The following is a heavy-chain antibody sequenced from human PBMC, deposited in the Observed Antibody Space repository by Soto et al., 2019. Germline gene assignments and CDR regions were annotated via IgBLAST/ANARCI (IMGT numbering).Heavy chain of an antibody. CDR1: CFSFSSYW. Sequence: PGGSLRLSCAASCFSFSSYWMHWVRQAPGSGLVWVSRLNSDGTDTDYADSVKGRFTISRDTAKDTLYLQMNSLRTEDTAVYYCARELTAFGMDVWGQGTTVTVSS. CDR3: ARELTAFGMDV. V-gene: IGHV3-74*01. J-gene: IGHJ6*02. CDR2: LNSDGTDT. D-gene: IGHD3-9*01.